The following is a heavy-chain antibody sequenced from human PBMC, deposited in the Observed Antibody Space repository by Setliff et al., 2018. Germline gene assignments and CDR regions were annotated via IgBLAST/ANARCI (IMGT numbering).Heavy chain of an antibody. CDR3: VRVEAGYCSSTSCYVVGAFDI. CDR2: IYTSGST. CDR1: GGSISSGSYY. D-gene: IGHD2-2*03. Sequence: SETLSLTCTVSGGSISSGSYYWSWVRQPPGKGLEWIGYIYTSGSTNYNPSLKSRGTISVDTSRNQFSLKLSSVTAADTAVYYCVRVEAGYCSSTSCYVVGAFDIWGQGTMVTVSS. V-gene: IGHV4-61*01. J-gene: IGHJ3*02.